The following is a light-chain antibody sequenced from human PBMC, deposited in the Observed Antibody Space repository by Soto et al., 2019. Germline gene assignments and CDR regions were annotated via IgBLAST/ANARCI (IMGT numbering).Light chain of an antibody. CDR3: SSYTITTALV. CDR1: SSDVGGYEF. J-gene: IGLJ6*01. CDR2: EVS. Sequence: QSVLTQPASVSGYPGQSITISCTGSSSDVGGYEFVSWYQQHPGKAPKLVISEVSVRPSGISDRFSGSKSGNTASLTISGLQADDEASYYCSSYTITTALVFGSGTKLTVL. V-gene: IGLV2-14*01.